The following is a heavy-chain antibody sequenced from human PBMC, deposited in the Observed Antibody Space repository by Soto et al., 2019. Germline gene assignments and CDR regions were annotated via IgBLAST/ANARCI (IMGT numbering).Heavy chain of an antibody. J-gene: IGHJ6*02. D-gene: IGHD2-2*01. CDR1: GGTFSSYA. CDR2: IIPIFGTA. Sequence: SVKVSCKASGGTFSSYAISWVRQAPGQGLEWMGGIIPIFGTANYAQKFQSRVTITADESTSTAYMELSSLRSEDTAVYYCARGGNVVVPAAMGTNYYYYGMDVWGQGTTVTVLL. CDR3: ARGGNVVVPAAMGTNYYYYGMDV. V-gene: IGHV1-69*13.